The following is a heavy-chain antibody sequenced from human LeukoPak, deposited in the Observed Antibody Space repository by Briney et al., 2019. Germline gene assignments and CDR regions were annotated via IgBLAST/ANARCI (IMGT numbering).Heavy chain of an antibody. J-gene: IGHJ4*01. CDR1: GGSISSGSYY. CDR3: ARDRPGSGSQGL. Sequence: SQTLSLTCTVSGGSISSGSYYWNWIRQPAGKRLEWIGRIYTSGSTNYNPSLKSRVTISVDTSKNQFSLKLSSVTAADTAVYYCARDRPGSGSQGLWGQGTLVTVSS. D-gene: IGHD1-26*01. V-gene: IGHV4-61*02. CDR2: IYTSGST.